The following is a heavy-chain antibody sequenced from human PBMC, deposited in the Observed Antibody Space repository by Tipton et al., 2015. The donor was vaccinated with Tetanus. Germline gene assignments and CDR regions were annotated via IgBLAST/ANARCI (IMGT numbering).Heavy chain of an antibody. V-gene: IGHV4-39*01. D-gene: IGHD3-3*01. CDR1: GDSITSSHYY. Sequence: TLSLTCTVSGDSITSSHYYWGWVRQPPGKGLEWIGRIYYSGSTSYNPSLKSRVTISVDTSKNQFSLELNSVTAADTAVYYCSRGVDRTKAGIDWGQGTLVTVSS. J-gene: IGHJ4*02. CDR3: SRGVDRTKAGID. CDR2: IYYSGST.